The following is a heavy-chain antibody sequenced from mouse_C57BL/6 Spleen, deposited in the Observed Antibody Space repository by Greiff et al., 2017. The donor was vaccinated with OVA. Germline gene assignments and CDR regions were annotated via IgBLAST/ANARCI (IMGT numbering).Heavy chain of an antibody. CDR1: GYTFPSYW. CDR2: IYPGSGST. V-gene: IGHV1-55*01. D-gene: IGHD1-1*01. Sequence: VQLQQPGAELVKPGASVKMSCTASGYTFPSYWITWVKQRPGQGLEWIGDIYPGSGSTNYNEKFKSKATLTVDTSSSTAYIQLSSLTSEDSAVYYCARGGITTVFFDYWGQGTTLTVSS. J-gene: IGHJ2*01. CDR3: ARGGITTVFFDY.